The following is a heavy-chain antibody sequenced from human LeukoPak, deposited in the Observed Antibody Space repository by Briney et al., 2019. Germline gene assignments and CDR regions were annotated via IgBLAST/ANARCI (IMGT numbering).Heavy chain of an antibody. CDR2: ISYDGSNK. D-gene: IGHD2-2*02. CDR3: AKAGFRCSSTSCYKYFQH. CDR1: GFTFSSYG. J-gene: IGHJ1*01. V-gene: IGHV3-30*18. Sequence: PGRSLRLSCAASGFTFSSYGMHWVRQAPGKGLEWVAVISYDGSNKYYADSVKGRFTISRDNSKNTLYLQMNSLGAEDTAVYYCAKAGFRCSSTSCYKYFQHWGQGTLVTVSS.